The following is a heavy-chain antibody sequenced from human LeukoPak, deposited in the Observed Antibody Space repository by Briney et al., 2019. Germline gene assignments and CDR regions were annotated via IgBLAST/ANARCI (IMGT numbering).Heavy chain of an antibody. J-gene: IGHJ6*03. Sequence: GESLKISCKGSGYSFTSYWIGWVRQMPGKGLEWMGIFYPDDSDTTYSPSFEGQVIISVDKSISTAYLQWSSLKASDTATYYCARHGHCTNGVCYSNYYYYMDVWGKGTTVTVSS. V-gene: IGHV5-51*01. CDR1: GYSFTSYW. CDR3: ARHGHCTNGVCYSNYYYYMDV. CDR2: FYPDDSDT. D-gene: IGHD2-8*01.